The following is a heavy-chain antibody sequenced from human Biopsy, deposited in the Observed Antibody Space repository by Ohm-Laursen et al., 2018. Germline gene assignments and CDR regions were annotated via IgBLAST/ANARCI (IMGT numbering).Heavy chain of an antibody. J-gene: IGHJ3*02. V-gene: IGHV4-59*08. Sequence: GTLSLTCTVSGGSISGSSWSWIRQAPGKGLEWIGYISYSRYTNYNPSLKSRITISVDTPKHQFSLKLTSVTAADTAVYYCAKQGSGWTGDDAFHIWGQGTMVTVSS. CDR2: ISYSRYT. CDR1: GGSISGSS. CDR3: AKQGSGWTGDDAFHI. D-gene: IGHD6-19*01.